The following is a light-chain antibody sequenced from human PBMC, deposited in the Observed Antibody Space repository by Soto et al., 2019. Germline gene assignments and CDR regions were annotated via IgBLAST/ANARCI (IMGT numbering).Light chain of an antibody. V-gene: IGKV1-9*01. Sequence: DSHLTLSTSFLSASVGDRVTITCRAIQDISNFLAWYQQKPGKAPKLLIYAASTLQSGVPSRFSGSGSGREFTLTISSLQPEDFATYHYHQHNSGTTATFGEGTKVDIK. J-gene: IGKJ1*01. CDR3: HQHNSGTTAT. CDR2: AAS. CDR1: QDISNF.